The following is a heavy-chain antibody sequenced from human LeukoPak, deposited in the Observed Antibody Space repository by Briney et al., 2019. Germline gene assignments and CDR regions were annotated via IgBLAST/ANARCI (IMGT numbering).Heavy chain of an antibody. Sequence: PGGSLRLSCAASGFTFSDSAMHWVRQASGKGLEWVGRIRGKANSYATAYAASVKGRFTISRDDSKNTAYLQMNSLKTEDTAVYYCTRLGSGSYAYYNGMDVWGQGTTVTVSS. CDR2: IRGKANSYAT. V-gene: IGHV3-73*01. CDR1: GFTFSDSA. CDR3: TRLGSGSYAYYNGMDV. J-gene: IGHJ6*02. D-gene: IGHD3-10*01.